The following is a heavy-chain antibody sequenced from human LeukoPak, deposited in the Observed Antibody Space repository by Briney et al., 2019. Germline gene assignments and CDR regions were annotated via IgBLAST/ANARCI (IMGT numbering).Heavy chain of an antibody. CDR2: INHSGST. V-gene: IGHV4-34*01. CDR1: GGSFSGYY. J-gene: IGHJ5*02. Sequence: SETLSLTCAVYGGSFSGYYWSWIRQPPGKGLEWIGEINHSGSTNYNPSLKSRVTISVDTSKNQFSLKLSSVTAADTAVYYCARDLYSSSWYNWFDLWGQGTLVTVSS. D-gene: IGHD6-13*01. CDR3: ARDLYSSSWYNWFDL.